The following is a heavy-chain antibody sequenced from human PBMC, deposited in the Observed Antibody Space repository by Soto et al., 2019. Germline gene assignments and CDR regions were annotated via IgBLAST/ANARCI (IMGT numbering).Heavy chain of an antibody. V-gene: IGHV4-31*03. CDR1: GGSISSGGYY. Sequence: QVQLQESGPGLVKPSQTLSLTCTVSGGSISSGGYYWSWIRQHPGKGLEWIGDIYYIKTTYYNPSLTSRVPISLDTSKPQFSLTLTSVTAADTAVYYCARSVFPWGQGTLVTVSS. J-gene: IGHJ5*02. CDR2: IYYIKTT. CDR3: ARSVFP.